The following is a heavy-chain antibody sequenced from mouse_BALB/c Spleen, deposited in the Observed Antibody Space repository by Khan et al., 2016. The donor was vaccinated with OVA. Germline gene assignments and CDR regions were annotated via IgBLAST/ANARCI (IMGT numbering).Heavy chain of an antibody. Sequence: VQLQQSGPELVEPGASVKMSCKASGYTFTNYVMHWVKQKPGQGLEWIGYINPYNAGTRYNEKFKGKATLTSDISSTTAYMELSSLTSEDSAVYDCAIHASSCDVSLPYWGQGTLVTVSA. D-gene: IGHD6-2*01. J-gene: IGHJ3*01. CDR3: AIHASSCDVSLPY. CDR2: INPYNAGT. V-gene: IGHV1S136*01. CDR1: GYTFTNYV.